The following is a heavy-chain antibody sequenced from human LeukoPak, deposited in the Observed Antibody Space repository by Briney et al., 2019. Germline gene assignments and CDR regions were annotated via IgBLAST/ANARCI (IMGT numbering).Heavy chain of an antibody. CDR3: ARDYYDSSGYTNWFDP. J-gene: IGHJ5*02. Sequence: ASVKVSCTASGYTFTGYYMHWVRQAPGQGLEWMGWINPNSGGTNYAQKFQGRVTMTRDTSISTAYMELSRLRSDDTAVYYCARDYYDSSGYTNWFDPWGQGTLVTVSS. CDR2: INPNSGGT. CDR1: GYTFTGYY. D-gene: IGHD3-22*01. V-gene: IGHV1-2*02.